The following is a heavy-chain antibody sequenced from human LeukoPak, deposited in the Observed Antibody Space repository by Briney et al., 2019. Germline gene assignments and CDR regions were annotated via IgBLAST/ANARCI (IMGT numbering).Heavy chain of an antibody. V-gene: IGHV7-4-1*02. CDR3: ARVQGYSTPKAGYGMDV. CDR2: INTNTGNP. Sequence: ASVKVSCKASGYTFTSYAMNWVRQAPGQGLEWMGWINTNTGNPTYAQGFTGRFVFSLDTSVRTAYLQISSLKAEDTAVYYCARVQGYSTPKAGYGMDVWGQGTTVIVSS. CDR1: GYTFTSYA. J-gene: IGHJ6*02. D-gene: IGHD2-15*01.